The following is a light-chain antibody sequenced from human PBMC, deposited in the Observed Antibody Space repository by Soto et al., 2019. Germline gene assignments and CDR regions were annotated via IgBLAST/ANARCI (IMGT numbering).Light chain of an antibody. CDR2: DAS. CDR1: QSVTSF. J-gene: IGKJ4*01. CDR3: QQRINWPLT. V-gene: IGKV3-11*01. Sequence: EIVLTQSPATLSLSPGERATLSCRASQSVTSFLAWYQQKPGQAPRLLIYDASNRATGIPARFSGRGSGTDFTLTISSLEPEDFAVYYCQQRINWPLTFGRGTKVEIK.